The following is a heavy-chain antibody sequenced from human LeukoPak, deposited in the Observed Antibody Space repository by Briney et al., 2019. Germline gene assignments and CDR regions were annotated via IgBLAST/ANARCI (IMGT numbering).Heavy chain of an antibody. J-gene: IGHJ3*01. CDR3: AKDRSESWSGYYDAFDV. CDR1: GFSFSLFG. CDR2: IRYDGSSK. Sequence: GGSLRLSCAASGFSFSLFGMDWVRQAPGKGLEWVAFIRYDGSSKHYADSVKGRFTISGDNSKNTLFLQMNSLRAEDTALYYCAKDRSESWSGYYDAFDVWGQGTTVTVSS. D-gene: IGHD3-3*01. V-gene: IGHV3-30*02.